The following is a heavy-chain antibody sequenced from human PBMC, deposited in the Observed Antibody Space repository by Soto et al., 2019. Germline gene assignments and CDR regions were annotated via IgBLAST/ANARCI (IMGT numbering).Heavy chain of an antibody. Sequence: ASETLSLTCAVYGGSFSGYYWSWIRQPPGKGLEWIGEINHSGSTNYNPSLKSRVTISVDTSKNQFSLKLSSVTAADTAVYYCARGADYDFWSGYYKPFDYWGQGTLVTVSS. D-gene: IGHD3-3*01. CDR1: GGSFSGYY. CDR2: INHSGST. J-gene: IGHJ4*02. CDR3: ARGADYDFWSGYYKPFDY. V-gene: IGHV4-34*01.